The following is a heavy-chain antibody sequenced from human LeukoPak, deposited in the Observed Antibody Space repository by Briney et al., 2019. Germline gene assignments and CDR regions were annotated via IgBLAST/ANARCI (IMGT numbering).Heavy chain of an antibody. CDR3: AKGLYSSYIDY. CDR1: GFKFWNNG. J-gene: IGHJ4*02. V-gene: IGHV3-33*03. D-gene: IGHD6-19*01. CDR2: IWYDGSHE. Sequence: GGSLRLSCAASGFKFWNNGMHWVRPAPGKGMEWVAAIWYDGSHEFYADSVKGRFTISRDNAKNSLYLQMNSLRAEDTALYYCAKGLYSSYIDYWGQGTLVTVSS.